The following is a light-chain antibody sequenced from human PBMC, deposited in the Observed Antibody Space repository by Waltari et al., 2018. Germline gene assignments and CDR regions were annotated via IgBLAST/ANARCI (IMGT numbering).Light chain of an antibody. Sequence: QSALTQPASVSGSPGQSITISCTGTRSDVWGYNLLSWYQQHPNKAPKLIIYEGVKRPLGVSNRFSGSKSGNTASLTISGLQAEDEADYYCCSYAGGSTFVFGTGTEVTVL. CDR3: CSYAGGSTFV. J-gene: IGLJ1*01. CDR2: EGV. CDR1: RSDVWGYNL. V-gene: IGLV2-23*03.